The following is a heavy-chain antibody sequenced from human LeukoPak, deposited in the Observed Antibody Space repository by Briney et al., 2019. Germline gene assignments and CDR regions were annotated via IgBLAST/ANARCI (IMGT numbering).Heavy chain of an antibody. CDR3: ARDLNKYYYGSGSYYGLAFDI. CDR1: GGTFSSYA. D-gene: IGHD3-10*01. CDR2: IIPIFGTA. J-gene: IGHJ3*02. Sequence: ASVKASCKASGGTFSSYAISWVRQAPGQGLEWMGGIIPIFGTANYAQRFQGRVTITADESTSTAYMELSGLRSEDTAVYYCARDLNKYYYGSGSYYGLAFDIWGQGTMVTVSS. V-gene: IGHV1-69*13.